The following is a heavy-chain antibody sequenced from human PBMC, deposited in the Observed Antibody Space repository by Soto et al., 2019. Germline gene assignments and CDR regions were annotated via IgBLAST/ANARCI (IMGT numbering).Heavy chain of an antibody. J-gene: IGHJ4*02. CDR2: IKPDGSER. CDR1: GLTFGTYW. CDR3: ATDLNWEHY. Sequence: EVQLVESGGGLVQPGGSRRPFVAASGLTFGTYWRPWVRQPPGKGLECVADIKPDGSERYYVDSVKGRFTISRDNAKNSLYLHMNSLRAEDTAVYYCATDLNWEHYWGQGTLVTVSS. D-gene: IGHD7-27*01. V-gene: IGHV3-7*04.